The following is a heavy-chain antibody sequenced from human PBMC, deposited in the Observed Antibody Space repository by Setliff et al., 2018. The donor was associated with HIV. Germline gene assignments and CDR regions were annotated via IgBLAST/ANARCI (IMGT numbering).Heavy chain of an antibody. CDR3: TRRGAHSYYPRPLAV. CDR2: IFYSGRT. CDR1: GGSVSTGNYY. Sequence: NPSETLSLTCNVSGGSVSTGNYYWNWIRLPPGKGLEWIGYIFYSGRTNYNPSLKSRVTISVETSKNQFSLRLNSVTAADTAIYYCTRRGAHSYYPRPLAVWGKGTTVTFSS. D-gene: IGHD3-10*01. J-gene: IGHJ6*04. V-gene: IGHV4-61*01.